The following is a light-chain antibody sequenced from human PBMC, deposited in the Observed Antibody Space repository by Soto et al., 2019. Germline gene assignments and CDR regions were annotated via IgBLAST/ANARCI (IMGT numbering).Light chain of an antibody. Sequence: QSALTQPASVSGSPGQSITISCSGTSSDVGGSNYVSWYQQHPGEAPKLIIYDVSYRPSGVSNRFSGSKSGNTASLTISGLQAEDEAHYFCSSYTSSAPGVLFGGGTKVTV. J-gene: IGLJ2*01. CDR1: SSDVGGSNY. V-gene: IGLV2-14*03. CDR3: SSYTSSAPGVL. CDR2: DVS.